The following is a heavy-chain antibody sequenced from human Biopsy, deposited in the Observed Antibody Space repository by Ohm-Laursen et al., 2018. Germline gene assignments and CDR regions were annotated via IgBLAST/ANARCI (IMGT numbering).Heavy chain of an antibody. D-gene: IGHD3-16*01. CDR2: IYYTGST. CDR1: GRSINSYY. Sequence: SDPLSLTCTASGRSINSYYWSWIRQPPGKGLEWIGYIYYTGSTNYSPSLKSRVIMSVDTSKNQFSLRLSSVTAADTAVYYCARRDYRNGFKFDFWGQGTLVTVSS. J-gene: IGHJ4*02. CDR3: ARRDYRNGFKFDF. V-gene: IGHV4-59*08.